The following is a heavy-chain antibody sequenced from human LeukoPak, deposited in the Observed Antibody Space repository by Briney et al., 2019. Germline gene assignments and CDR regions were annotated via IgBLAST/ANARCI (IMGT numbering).Heavy chain of an antibody. V-gene: IGHV4-59*01. CDR3: ARVGSDDYGDYYFDY. D-gene: IGHD4-17*01. J-gene: IGHJ4*02. CDR2: IYYSGST. Sequence: SETLPLTCTVSGGSISSYYWSWTRQPPGKGLEWIGYIYYSGSTNYNPSLKSRVTISVDTSKNQFSLKLSSVTAADTAVYYCARVGSDDYGDYYFDYWGQGTLVTVSS. CDR1: GGSISSYY.